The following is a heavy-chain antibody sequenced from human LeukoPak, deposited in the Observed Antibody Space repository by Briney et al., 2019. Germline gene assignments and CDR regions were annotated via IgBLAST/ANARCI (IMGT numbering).Heavy chain of an antibody. CDR2: IIPIFGTA. CDR3: ARINVARRYYYYYMDV. D-gene: IGHD5-12*01. J-gene: IGHJ6*03. CDR1: GGTFSSYA. V-gene: IGHV1-69*13. Sequence: GASVKVSCKASGGTFSSYAISWVRQAPGQGLEWMGGIIPIFGTANYAQKFQGRVTITADESTSTAYMELSSLRSEDTAVYYCARINVARRYYYYYMDVWGKGTTVTVSS.